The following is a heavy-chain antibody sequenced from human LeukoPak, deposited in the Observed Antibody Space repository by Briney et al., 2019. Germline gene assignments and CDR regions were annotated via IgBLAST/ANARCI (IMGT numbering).Heavy chain of an antibody. CDR1: GLTVSNVW. Sequence: KTGGSLRLSCAVSGLTVSNVWMNWVRQAPGKGLEWVGRIKSKKDGGTTEFAAPVRGRFTISRDDSQNTLYLQTNSLTSDDTAVYYCTQGSGFYYDYWGQGTLVTVSS. CDR2: IKSKKDGGTT. CDR3: TQGSGFYYDY. V-gene: IGHV3-15*07. D-gene: IGHD3-22*01. J-gene: IGHJ4*02.